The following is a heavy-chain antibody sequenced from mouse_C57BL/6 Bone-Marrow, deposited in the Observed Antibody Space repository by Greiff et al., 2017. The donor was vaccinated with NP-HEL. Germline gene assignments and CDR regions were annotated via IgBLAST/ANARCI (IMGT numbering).Heavy chain of an antibody. CDR3: SLPLDPSWYFDV. CDR1: GYTFTSYW. CDR2: IHPNSGST. J-gene: IGHJ1*03. V-gene: IGHV1-64*01. D-gene: IGHD4-1*01. Sequence: QVQLQQPGAELVKPGASVKLSCKASGYTFTSYWMHWVKQRPGQGLEWIGMIHPNSGSTNYNEKFKSKARLTVDKASSTAYMQLSSLTSEDSAFYYCSLPLDPSWYFDVWGTGTTVPVPS.